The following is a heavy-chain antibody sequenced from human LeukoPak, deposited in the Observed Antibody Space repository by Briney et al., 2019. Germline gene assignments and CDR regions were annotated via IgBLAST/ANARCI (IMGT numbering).Heavy chain of an antibody. J-gene: IGHJ4*02. CDR2: IYYSGST. D-gene: IGHD6-13*01. CDR3: AREGTTTYSSSWAFDY. Sequence: PSQTLSLTCTVSGGSISSGDYYWSWIRQPPGKGLEWIGYIYYSGSTYYNPSLKSRVTISVDTSKNQFSLKLSSVTAADTAVYYCAREGTTTYSSSWAFDYWGQGTLVTVSS. CDR1: GGSISSGDYY. V-gene: IGHV4-30-4*08.